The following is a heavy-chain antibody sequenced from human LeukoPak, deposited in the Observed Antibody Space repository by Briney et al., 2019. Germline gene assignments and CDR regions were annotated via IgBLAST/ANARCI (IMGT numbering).Heavy chain of an antibody. D-gene: IGHD3-22*01. CDR3: ARDRHSSGYYYLPPFDY. CDR2: FDPEDGET. J-gene: IGHJ4*02. V-gene: IGHV1-24*01. Sequence: ASVKVSCKVSGYTLTELSMHWVRQAPGKGLEWMGCFDPEDGETIYAQKFQGRVTMTEDTSTDTAYMELSSLRSEDTAVYYCARDRHSSGYYYLPPFDYWGQGTLVTVSS. CDR1: GYTLTELS.